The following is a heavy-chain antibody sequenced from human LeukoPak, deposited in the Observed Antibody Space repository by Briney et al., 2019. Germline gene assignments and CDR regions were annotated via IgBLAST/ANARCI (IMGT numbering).Heavy chain of an antibody. CDR1: GGSISSYY. Sequence: SETLSLTCTVSGGSISSYYWSWIRQPPGKGLEWIGRIHTSGRTNYNPSLKSRVTISVDTSKNQFSLKLSSVTAADTAVYYCARGVTYYYDSSGYLYWGQGTLVTVSS. D-gene: IGHD3-22*01. V-gene: IGHV4-4*08. CDR3: ARGVTYYYDSSGYLY. CDR2: IHTSGRT. J-gene: IGHJ4*02.